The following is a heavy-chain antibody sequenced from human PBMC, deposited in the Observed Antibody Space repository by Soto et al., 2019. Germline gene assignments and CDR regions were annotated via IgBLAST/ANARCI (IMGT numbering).Heavy chain of an antibody. D-gene: IGHD3-22*01. V-gene: IGHV1-69*13. Sequence: SVNVSCKASGGTFSSYAISWVRQAPGQGLEWMGGIIPIFGTANYAQKFQGRVTITADESTSTAYMELSSLRSEDTAVYYCARGKDGSDYYFDYWGQGTLVTVSS. CDR3: ARGKDGSDYYFDY. CDR1: GGTFSSYA. J-gene: IGHJ4*02. CDR2: IIPIFGTA.